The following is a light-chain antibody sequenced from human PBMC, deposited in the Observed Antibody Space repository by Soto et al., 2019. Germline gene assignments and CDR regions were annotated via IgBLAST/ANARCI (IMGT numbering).Light chain of an antibody. J-gene: IGLJ2*01. Sequence: QAVVTQPPSVSGAPGQRVTISCTGSSSNIGAGFDVHWYHQLPGTAPKLLIYGNNNRPSGVPDRFSGSKSGTSASLVITGLQADDEADYYCQSYDSSLSGSVFGGGTKLTVL. V-gene: IGLV1-40*01. CDR1: SSNIGAGFD. CDR2: GNN. CDR3: QSYDSSLSGSV.